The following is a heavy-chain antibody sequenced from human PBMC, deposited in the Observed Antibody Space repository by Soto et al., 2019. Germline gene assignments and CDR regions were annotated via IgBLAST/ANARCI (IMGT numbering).Heavy chain of an antibody. Sequence: PGESLKISCKGSGYSFTSYWIGWVRQMPGKGLEWMGIIYPGDSDTRYSPSFQGQVTISADKSISTAYLQWSSLKASDTAMYYCARHRGGDHVDTAMAPPYYYYYGMDVWGQGTTVTVS. J-gene: IGHJ6*02. CDR2: IYPGDSDT. CDR3: ARHRGGDHVDTAMAPPYYYYYGMDV. D-gene: IGHD5-18*01. V-gene: IGHV5-51*01. CDR1: GYSFTSYW.